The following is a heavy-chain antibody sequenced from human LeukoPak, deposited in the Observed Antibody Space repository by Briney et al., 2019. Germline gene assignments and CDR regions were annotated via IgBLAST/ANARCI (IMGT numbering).Heavy chain of an antibody. D-gene: IGHD3-22*01. J-gene: IGHJ4*02. V-gene: IGHV3-64*02. Sequence: GGSLRLSCAASGFTFSTYAMHWVRQAPGKGLEFVSVISSNGGTTNYGDSVKGRFTISRDNSKNTLYLQMGSLRAEDMAVYYCARGSGSSGYYYPDYWGQGTRVTVSS. CDR2: ISSNGGTT. CDR3: ARGSGSSGYYYPDY. CDR1: GFTFSTYA.